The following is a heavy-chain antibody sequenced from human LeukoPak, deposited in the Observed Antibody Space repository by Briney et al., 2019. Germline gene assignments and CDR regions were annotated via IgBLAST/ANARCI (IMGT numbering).Heavy chain of an antibody. V-gene: IGHV4-31*03. CDR1: GGSINSGGNH. D-gene: IGHD3-22*01. CDR3: ARGGPDSSGYAWFDP. Sequence: SETLSLTCTVSGGSINSGGNHWTWIRQHPEKGLEWIGHIHYSGSTNYNPSLESRVSISVDMSKKSFSLKLTSVTAADTAVYYCARGGPDSSGYAWFDPWGQGTLVTVSS. CDR2: IHYSGST. J-gene: IGHJ5*02.